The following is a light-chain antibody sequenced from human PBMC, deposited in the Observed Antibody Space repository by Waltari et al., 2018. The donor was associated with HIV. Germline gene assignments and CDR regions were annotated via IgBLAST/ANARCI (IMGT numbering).Light chain of an antibody. CDR2: EDN. Sequence: QSALTQPASVSGSPGQSITISCTGTSSDVGSYNVVSWYQQYPGKAPKLMIYEDNKRPSVTSNRFSGSKSGNTASLTISGLQAEDEADYYCCSYAGRGTWVFGGGTKVTVL. CDR1: SSDVGSYNV. V-gene: IGLV2-23*01. CDR3: CSYAGRGTWV. J-gene: IGLJ3*02.